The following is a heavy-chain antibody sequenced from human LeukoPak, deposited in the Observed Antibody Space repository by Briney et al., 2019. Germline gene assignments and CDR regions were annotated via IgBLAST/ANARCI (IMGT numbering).Heavy chain of an antibody. J-gene: IGHJ4*02. CDR3: ARQRRTRVPDY. D-gene: IGHD3-3*01. V-gene: IGHV4-34*01. Sequence: PSETLSLTCAVYGGSFSGYYWSWIRQPPGKGLEWIGEINHSGSTNYNPSLKSRVTISVDTSKNQFSLKLSSVTAADTAVYYCARQRRTRVPDYWGQGTLVTVSS. CDR2: INHSGST. CDR1: GGSFSGYY.